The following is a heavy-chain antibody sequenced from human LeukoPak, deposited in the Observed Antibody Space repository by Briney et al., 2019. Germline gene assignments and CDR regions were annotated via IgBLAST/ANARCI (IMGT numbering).Heavy chain of an antibody. D-gene: IGHD4-23*01. Sequence: ASVKVSCKASGYTFTGYYMHWVRQAPGQGLEWMGWINPNSGGTNYAQKFQGRVTMTRDTSISTAYMELSRLRSDDTAVYYCARDSDYGDNSGGPDYWGQGTLVTVSS. CDR1: GYTFTGYY. J-gene: IGHJ4*02. CDR3: ARDSDYGDNSGGPDY. V-gene: IGHV1-2*02. CDR2: INPNSGGT.